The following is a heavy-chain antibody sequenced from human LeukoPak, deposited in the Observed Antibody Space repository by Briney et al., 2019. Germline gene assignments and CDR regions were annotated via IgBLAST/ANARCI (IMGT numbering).Heavy chain of an antibody. Sequence: SETLSLTCAVYGGSFSGYYWSWIRQPPGKGLEWIGEINHSGSTNYNPSLKSRATISVDTSKNQFSLKLSSVTAADTAVYYCARGRALRRSWPLFDYWGQGTLVTVSS. J-gene: IGHJ4*02. D-gene: IGHD6-13*01. CDR1: GGSFSGYY. V-gene: IGHV4-34*01. CDR3: ARGRALRRSWPLFDY. CDR2: INHSGST.